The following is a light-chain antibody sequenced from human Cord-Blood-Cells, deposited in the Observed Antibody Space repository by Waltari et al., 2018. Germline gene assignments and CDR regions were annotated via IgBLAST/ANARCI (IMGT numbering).Light chain of an antibody. J-gene: IGLJ2*01. CDR1: SSDVGSYNR. CDR3: SSYTSSSTFVV. CDR2: EVS. Sequence: QSALTQPPSVSGSPGQSVTISCTGTSSDVGSYNRVSWYQQPPGTAPQLMIYEVSNRPSGVPDRFSGSKSGNTASLTISWLQAEDEADYYCSSYTSSSTFVVFGGGTKLTVL. V-gene: IGLV2-18*02.